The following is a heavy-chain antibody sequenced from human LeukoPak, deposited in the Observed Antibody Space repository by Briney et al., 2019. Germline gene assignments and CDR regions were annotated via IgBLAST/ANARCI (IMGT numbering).Heavy chain of an antibody. CDR3: ARQGRNSSGGQRWVDY. V-gene: IGHV4-39*01. CDR1: GGSISSNYYY. Sequence: SETLSLTCTVSGGSISSNYYYWGWIRRPPGKGLEWIGSIYYSGSTYYNPSLKSRVTISVDTSKNQFSLRLSSVTAADTAVYYCARQGRNSSGGQRWVDYWGQGTLVTVSS. CDR2: IYYSGST. J-gene: IGHJ4*02. D-gene: IGHD6-19*01.